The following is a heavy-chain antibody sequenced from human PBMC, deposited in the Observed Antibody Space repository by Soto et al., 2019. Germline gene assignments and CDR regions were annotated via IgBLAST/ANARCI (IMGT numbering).Heavy chain of an antibody. V-gene: IGHV3-30*18. CDR1: GFTLSKSG. J-gene: IGHJ6*01. Sequence: QVQLVESGGGVVQPGRSLRVSCAASGFTLSKSGMHWVRQAPGKGLQWVASISHDGRNKFDEDSLKGRITISGDYSNKTRNLQMTSVGGEDTAVYEGVKDRAAGGANGRAGWGQGTTGAGSS. D-gene: IGHD6-13*01. CDR3: VKDRAAGGANGRAG. CDR2: ISHDGRNK.